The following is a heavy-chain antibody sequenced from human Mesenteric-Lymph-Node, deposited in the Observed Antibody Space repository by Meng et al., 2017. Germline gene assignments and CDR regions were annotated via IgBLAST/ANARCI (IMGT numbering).Heavy chain of an antibody. D-gene: IGHD5-18*01. J-gene: IGHJ3*02. Sequence: LRLSCAISGDSVSSNSAAWNWIRQSPSRGLEWLGRTYYRSKWYNDYAVSVKSRITINPDTSKNQFSLQLNSVTPEDTAVYYCASSLISRGYSYGPTAPDAFDIWGQGKMV. CDR3: ASSLISRGYSYGPTAPDAFDI. V-gene: IGHV6-1*01. CDR2: TYYRSKWYN. CDR1: GDSVSSNSAA.